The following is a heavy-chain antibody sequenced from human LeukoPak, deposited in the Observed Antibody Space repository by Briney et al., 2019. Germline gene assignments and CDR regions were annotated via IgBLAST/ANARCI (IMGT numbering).Heavy chain of an antibody. CDR3: ARDPSVGDFDY. D-gene: IGHD3-10*01. CDR1: GCSFTSYY. V-gene: IGHV1-2*02. J-gene: IGHJ4*02. CDR2: INPNSGGT. Sequence: ASVKVSCKASGCSFTSYYMHWVRQAPGQGLEWMGWINPNSGGTNYAQKFQGRVTMTRDTSISTAYMELSRLRSDDTAVYYCARDPSVGDFDYWGQGTLVTVSS.